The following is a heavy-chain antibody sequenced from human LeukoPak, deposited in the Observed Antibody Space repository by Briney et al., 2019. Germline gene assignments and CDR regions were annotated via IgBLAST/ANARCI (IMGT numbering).Heavy chain of an antibody. D-gene: IGHD5-24*01. J-gene: IGHJ3*01. CDR2: VSASGEST. V-gene: IGHV3-23*01. Sequence: GWCLRLSCAASGFTFSVAAMTWVRPAPGKGLEWVSLVSASGESTYYADSVKGRFTISRDNSKNTLSPQTDSLRVEDTAMYFCAKDIQLSTWGLGTMVTVYS. CDR3: AKDIQLST. CDR1: GFTFSVAA.